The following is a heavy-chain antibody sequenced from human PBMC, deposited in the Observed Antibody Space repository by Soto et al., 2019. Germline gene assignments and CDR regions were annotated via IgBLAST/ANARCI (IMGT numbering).Heavy chain of an antibody. CDR2: IYPGDSDT. J-gene: IGHJ4*02. CDR1: GYSFTTYW. V-gene: IGHV5-51*03. D-gene: IGHD3-10*01. CDR3: ATIQDMVRVGINPLY. Sequence: EVQLVQSGAEVKKPGESLKISCQGSGYSFTTYWIGWVRQMPGKGLEWMGIIYPGDSDTRYSPSLQGQVTFLVDKSISTAYLQWSSLEASDAAMYYCATIQDMVRVGINPLYWGQGTLVTVSS.